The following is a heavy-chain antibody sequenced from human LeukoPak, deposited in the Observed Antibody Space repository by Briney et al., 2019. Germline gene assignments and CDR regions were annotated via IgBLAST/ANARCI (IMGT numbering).Heavy chain of an antibody. Sequence: GASVKVSCKASGYTFTGYYMHWVRQAPGQGLEWMGWINPNSGGTNYAQKFQGRVTMTRDTSISTAYMELSRLRSDDTAVYYCARLRYYGSGTFFDYWGQGTLVTVSS. V-gene: IGHV1-2*02. J-gene: IGHJ4*02. D-gene: IGHD3-10*01. CDR2: INPNSGGT. CDR1: GYTFTGYY. CDR3: ARLRYYGSGTFFDY.